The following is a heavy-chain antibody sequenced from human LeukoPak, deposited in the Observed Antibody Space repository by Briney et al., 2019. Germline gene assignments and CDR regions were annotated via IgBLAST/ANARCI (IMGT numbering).Heavy chain of an antibody. CDR1: GFTFDDYA. Sequence: QSGRSLRLSCAASGFTFDDYAMHWVRQAPGKGLEWVSGISWNSGSIGYADSVKGRFTISRDNAKNSLYLQMNSLRAEDTALYYCAKDRWRWLQGMIDYWGQGTLVTVSS. CDR3: AKDRWRWLQGMIDY. V-gene: IGHV3-9*01. J-gene: IGHJ4*02. D-gene: IGHD5-24*01. CDR2: ISWNSGSI.